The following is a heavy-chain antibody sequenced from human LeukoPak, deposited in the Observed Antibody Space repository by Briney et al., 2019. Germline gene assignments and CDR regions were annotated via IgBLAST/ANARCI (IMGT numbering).Heavy chain of an antibody. CDR3: ARVYFSDYVYFDY. J-gene: IGHJ4*02. D-gene: IGHD5-12*01. Sequence: SETLSLTCAVYGGSFSGYYWSWIRQPPGKGLEWIGEINRSGSTNYNPSLKSRVTISVDTSKNQFSLKLSSVTAADTAVYYCARVYFSDYVYFDYWGQGTLVTVSS. CDR2: INRSGST. V-gene: IGHV4-34*01. CDR1: GGSFSGYY.